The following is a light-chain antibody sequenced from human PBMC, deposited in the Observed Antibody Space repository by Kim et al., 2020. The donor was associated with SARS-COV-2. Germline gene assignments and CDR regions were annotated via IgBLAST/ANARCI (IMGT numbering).Light chain of an antibody. CDR1: EKIGSW. Sequence: DIQMTQSPSSVSASVGDRVTITGRASEKIGSWLAWYQQKPGKAPSLLIYSTSTWHSGVPSRFSGSGSGTDFTLTVSSLQPEDSAVYYCQQLNGFPLTFGGGTKLEI. J-gene: IGKJ4*01. CDR3: QQLNGFPLT. CDR2: STS. V-gene: IGKV1-12*01.